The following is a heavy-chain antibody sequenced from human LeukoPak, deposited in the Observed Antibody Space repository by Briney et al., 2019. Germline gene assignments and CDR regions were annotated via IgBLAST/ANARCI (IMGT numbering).Heavy chain of an antibody. J-gene: IGHJ4*02. CDR1: GFTFSSSA. CDR2: ISSSGSGT. D-gene: IGHD5-18*01. Sequence: PGGSLRLSCAASGFTFSSSAMSWVRQAPGKGLEWVSAISSSGSGTYYADSVKGRFAISRDSSKNTLYLQMNSLRAEDTAVYYCAKDRSQLWLSYFDYWGQGTLVTVSS. V-gene: IGHV3-23*01. CDR3: AKDRSQLWLSYFDY.